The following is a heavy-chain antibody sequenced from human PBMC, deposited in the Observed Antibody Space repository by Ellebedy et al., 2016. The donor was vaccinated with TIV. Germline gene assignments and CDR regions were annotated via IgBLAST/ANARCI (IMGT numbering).Heavy chain of an antibody. CDR1: GYTFTGYY. CDR2: INPNSGGT. D-gene: IGHD1-26*01. V-gene: IGHV1-2*04. Sequence: AASVKVSCKASGYTFTGYYMHWVRQAPGQGLEWMGWINPNSGGTTYAQKFQGWVTMTSDTSISTAYMELSRLRSDDTAVYYCARDGGSYSDFDYWGTGTLVTVSS. J-gene: IGHJ4*02. CDR3: ARDGGSYSDFDY.